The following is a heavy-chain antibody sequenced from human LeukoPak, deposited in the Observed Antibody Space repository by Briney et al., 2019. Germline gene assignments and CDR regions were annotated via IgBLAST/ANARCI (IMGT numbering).Heavy chain of an antibody. CDR1: GFIFSNYA. J-gene: IGHJ3*02. CDR3: ARDPNGDYIGAFDM. CDR2: IRGSAGGT. D-gene: IGHD4-17*01. Sequence: GGSLRLSCAASGFIFSNYALRWVRQAPGKGLQWVSAIRGSAGGTFYADSVKGRFTISRDNSKNTLYQQMNSLRAEDTAVYYCARDPNGDYIGAFDMWGQGTVVTVSS. V-gene: IGHV3-23*01.